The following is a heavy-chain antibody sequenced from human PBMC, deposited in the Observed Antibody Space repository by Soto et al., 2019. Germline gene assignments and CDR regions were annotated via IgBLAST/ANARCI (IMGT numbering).Heavy chain of an antibody. CDR1: GFTVSSNY. CDR2: IYSGDTT. J-gene: IGHJ6*02. V-gene: IGHV3-53*01. Sequence: EVQLVESGGGLIQPGGSLRLSCAASGFTVSSNYMSWVRQAPGKGLEWVSVIYSGDTTYYADYVKGRLTISRDHSKNTLYLQMNSVRAEDTAVYYCARDLRTLYGMDVWGQGSTVTVSS. CDR3: ARDLRTLYGMDV.